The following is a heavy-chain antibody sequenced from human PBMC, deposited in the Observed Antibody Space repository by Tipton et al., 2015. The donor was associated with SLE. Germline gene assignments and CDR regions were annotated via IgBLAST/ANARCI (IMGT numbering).Heavy chain of an antibody. V-gene: IGHV4-61*09. J-gene: IGHJ5*02. CDR1: GGSINSDDYH. D-gene: IGHD3-22*01. CDR2: FYTSGGT. Sequence: TLSLTCTVSGGSINSDDYHWSWIRQPAGKGLEWIGHFYTSGGTNYNPSLKSRLTISIDTSKRQVSLKLRSVTAADTAVYFCARASNYYDYNYFDPWGQGTLVTVSS. CDR3: ARASNYYDYNYFDP.